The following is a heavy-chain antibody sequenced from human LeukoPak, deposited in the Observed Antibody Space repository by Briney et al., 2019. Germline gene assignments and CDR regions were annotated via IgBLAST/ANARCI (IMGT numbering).Heavy chain of an antibody. J-gene: IGHJ4*02. Sequence: GGSLRLSCAASGFTFSSYAMSWVRQAPGKGLEWVSTFSGSGGNTYYADSVKGRFTISRDNSKNTLYLQMNSLRAEDTAVYYCARDNPQDGSAISGFDYWGQGTLVTVSS. CDR3: ARDNPQDGSAISGFDY. CDR2: FSGSGGNT. V-gene: IGHV3-23*01. D-gene: IGHD3-10*01. CDR1: GFTFSSYA.